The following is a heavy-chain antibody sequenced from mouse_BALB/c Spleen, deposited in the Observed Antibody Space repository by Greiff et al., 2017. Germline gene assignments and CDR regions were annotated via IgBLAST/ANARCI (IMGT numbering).Heavy chain of an antibody. D-gene: IGHD2-2*01. Sequence: EVQLVESGGGLVQPGGSRKLSCAASGFTFSSFGMHWVRQAPEKGLEWVAYISSGSSTIYYADTVKGRFTISRDNPKNTLFLQMTSLRSEDTAMYYCARGYDVGADYWGQGTTLTVSS. CDR2: ISSGSSTI. V-gene: IGHV5-17*02. CDR1: GFTFSSFG. J-gene: IGHJ2*01. CDR3: ARGYDVGADY.